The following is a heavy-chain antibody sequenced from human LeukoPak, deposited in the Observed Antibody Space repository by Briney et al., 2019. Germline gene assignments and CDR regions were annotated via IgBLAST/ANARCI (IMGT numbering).Heavy chain of an antibody. CDR2: ISGSGGVT. CDR1: GFTFISYA. Sequence: GGSMRVSCAASGFTFISYAMSWVRQAPGKGLEWVSTISGSGGVTYYPDSVRGRFTISRDNSKNTLHLQMDSLRAEDTAIYYCAKWPEGATPKFHYWGQGTLVTVSS. CDR3: AKWPEGATPKFHY. V-gene: IGHV3-23*01. J-gene: IGHJ4*02. D-gene: IGHD1-26*01.